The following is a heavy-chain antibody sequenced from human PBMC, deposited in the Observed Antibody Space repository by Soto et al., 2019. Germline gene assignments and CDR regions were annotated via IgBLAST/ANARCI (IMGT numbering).Heavy chain of an antibody. J-gene: IGHJ6*02. CDR1: GFSFSEYS. D-gene: IGHD6-19*01. CDR3: AKPLQQWLLQGSGVDV. Sequence: GGSLRLSGAASGFSFSEYSITWVRQAPWKGLQWVSAISGDTATTHYADPVKGRFTISRDNSRDTLYLQMNSLRVEDTAIYYCAKPLQQWLLQGSGVDVSGQRTTVTVCS. V-gene: IGHV3-23*01. CDR2: ISGDTATT.